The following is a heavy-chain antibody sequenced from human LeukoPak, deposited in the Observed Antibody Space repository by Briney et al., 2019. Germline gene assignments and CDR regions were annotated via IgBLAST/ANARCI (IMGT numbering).Heavy chain of an antibody. CDR3: ARWCSGGSCYDYFDY. J-gene: IGHJ4*02. D-gene: IGHD2-15*01. Sequence: GSSVKVSCKASGGTFSSYAISWVRQAPGQGLERMGGIIPIFGTANYAQKFQGRVTITADESTSTAYMELSSLRSEDTAVYYCARWCSGGSCYDYFDYWGQGTLVTVSS. CDR2: IIPIFGTA. V-gene: IGHV1-69*01. CDR1: GGTFSSYA.